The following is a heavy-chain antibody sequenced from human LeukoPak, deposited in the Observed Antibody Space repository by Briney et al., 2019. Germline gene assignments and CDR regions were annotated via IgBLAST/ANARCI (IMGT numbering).Heavy chain of an antibody. CDR1: GGSFSGYY. CDR2: INHSGST. Sequence: PETLSLTCAVYGGSFSGYYWSWIRQPPGKGLEWIGEINHSGSTNYNPSLKSRVTISVDTSKNQFSLKLSSVTAADTAVYYCARERSSSSRSNWFDPWGQGTLVTVSS. J-gene: IGHJ5*02. V-gene: IGHV4-34*01. D-gene: IGHD6-6*01. CDR3: ARERSSSSRSNWFDP.